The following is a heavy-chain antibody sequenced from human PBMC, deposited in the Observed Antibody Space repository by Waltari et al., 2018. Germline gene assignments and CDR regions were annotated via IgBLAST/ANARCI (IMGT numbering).Heavy chain of an antibody. Sequence: EVQLVESGGALAQPGGSLRLSCATSGFVFRAHSMNWVRQVPGKGLEWVSYISSSSSNRYYAESVRGRFTISRDNAKNSLFLQMDSLRAEDTAVYFCARDLSREHAVAGRPGPAMDVWGRGTTVIVSS. CDR3: ARDLSREHAVAGRPGPAMDV. J-gene: IGHJ6*02. CDR1: GFVFRAHS. CDR2: ISSSSSNR. V-gene: IGHV3-48*01. D-gene: IGHD6-19*01.